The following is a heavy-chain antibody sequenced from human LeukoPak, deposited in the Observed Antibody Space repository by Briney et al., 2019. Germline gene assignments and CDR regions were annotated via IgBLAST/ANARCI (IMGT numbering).Heavy chain of an antibody. Sequence: PGGSLRLSCAASGFTFSSYAMSWVRQAPGKGLEWVSAISGSGGNAYYADSVKGRFTISRDNSKNTLYLQMNSLRAEDTAIYYCAKGNYGYYFDYWGQGTLVTVSS. V-gene: IGHV3-23*01. J-gene: IGHJ4*02. D-gene: IGHD4-11*01. CDR2: ISGSGGNA. CDR1: GFTFSSYA. CDR3: AKGNYGYYFDY.